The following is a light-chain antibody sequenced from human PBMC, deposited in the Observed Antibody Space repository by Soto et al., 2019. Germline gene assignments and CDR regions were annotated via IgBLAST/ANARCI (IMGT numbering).Light chain of an antibody. CDR3: QQYNTYWT. Sequence: SQSTQSPSTLSRSVGDRVTITCRASQTISSWLAWYQQKPGKAPKLLIYKASTLKSGVPSRFSGSGSGTEFTLTISSLQPDDFATYYCQQYNTYWTFGQGTKVDIK. CDR2: KAS. J-gene: IGKJ1*01. CDR1: QTISSW. V-gene: IGKV1-5*03.